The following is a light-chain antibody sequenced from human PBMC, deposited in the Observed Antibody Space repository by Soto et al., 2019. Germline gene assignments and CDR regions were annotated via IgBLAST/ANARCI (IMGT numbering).Light chain of an antibody. J-gene: IGKJ1*01. Sequence: DIVLAQVLATSPFTPAVRPTLSSRAFDSLSASHHLAWYQQNPGQAPRLLIYDASMRATDIPVRFTGSGSETEFTLTIRRLESGDSALYFCQHYGRWPWTFGLGTKVDIK. CDR3: QHYGRWPWT. V-gene: IGKV3-20*01. CDR2: DAS. CDR1: DSLSASHH.